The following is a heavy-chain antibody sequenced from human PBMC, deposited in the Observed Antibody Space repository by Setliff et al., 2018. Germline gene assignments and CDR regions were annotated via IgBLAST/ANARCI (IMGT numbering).Heavy chain of an antibody. CDR1: GFSFSGSA. J-gene: IGHJ3*02. D-gene: IGHD5-18*01. V-gene: IGHV3-73*01. Sequence: PGGSLRLSCAASGFSFSGSAVYWVRQASVKGLEWIGRIRGRTDNYATAYAASVRGRFTISRDDSKNTAYLQMNSLKIEDTAVYYCTFARDGYDVFDIWGQGTMVTVSS. CDR2: IRGRTDNYAT. CDR3: TFARDGYDVFDI.